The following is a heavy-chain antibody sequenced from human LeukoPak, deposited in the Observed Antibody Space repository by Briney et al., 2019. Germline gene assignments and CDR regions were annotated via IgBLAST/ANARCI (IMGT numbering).Heavy chain of an antibody. CDR1: GDSINSGGYY. J-gene: IGHJ3*02. V-gene: IGHV4-31*03. D-gene: IGHD2-15*01. CDR2: IYYSGST. CDR3: AREPYCSGGSCYSVFAFDI. Sequence: SETLSLTCTVSGDSINSGGYYWSWIRQQSGKGLEWIGYIYYSGSTYYNPSLKSRVTISVDTSKNQFSLKLSSVTAADTAVYYCAREPYCSGGSCYSVFAFDIWGQGTMVTVSS.